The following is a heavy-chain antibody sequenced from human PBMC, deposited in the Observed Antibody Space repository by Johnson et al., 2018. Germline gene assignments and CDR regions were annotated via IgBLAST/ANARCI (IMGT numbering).Heavy chain of an antibody. CDR1: EFTFSTYG. D-gene: IGHD3-10*01. CDR2: IWYDGSNR. Sequence: QVQLVQSGGGVVQPGRSLRLSCAASEFTFSTYGMHWVRQAPGKGLEWVAVIWYDGSNRYNADSVKGRFTISRDNSKNTLYLQRNSLRVEDTAVYYCAKEENYYGSGSYYKWWGQGTLVTVSS. V-gene: IGHV3-33*06. CDR3: AKEENYYGSGSYYKW. J-gene: IGHJ4*02.